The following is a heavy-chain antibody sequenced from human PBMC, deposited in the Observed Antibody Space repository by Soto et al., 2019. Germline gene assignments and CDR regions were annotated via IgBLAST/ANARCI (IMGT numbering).Heavy chain of an antibody. D-gene: IGHD3-9*01. CDR1: GYTFTSYY. Sequence: ASVKVSCKASGYTFTSYYMHWVRQAPGQGLEWMGIINPSGGSTSYAQKFQGRVTMTRDTSTSTVYMELSSLRSEDTAVYYCARDFAYDILTGPPGYYYYGMDVWGQGTTITVSS. CDR2: INPSGGST. J-gene: IGHJ6*02. CDR3: ARDFAYDILTGPPGYYYYGMDV. V-gene: IGHV1-46*01.